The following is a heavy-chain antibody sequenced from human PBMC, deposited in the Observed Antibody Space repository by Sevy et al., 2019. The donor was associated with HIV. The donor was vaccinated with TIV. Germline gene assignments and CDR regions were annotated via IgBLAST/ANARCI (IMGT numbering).Heavy chain of an antibody. J-gene: IGHJ4*02. CDR1: GFTFSTHA. V-gene: IGHV3-30-3*01. CDR2: ISYDGNIE. CDR3: ARDLGYESTGYLPLFDN. Sequence: GGSLRLSCAASGFTFSTHAMHWVRQAPGKGLEWVAIISYDGNIEHYPDSVKGRFTISRDDSKNTLYLQMNSLRSEDTALVYCARDLGYESTGYLPLFDNWGQGTLVTVSS. D-gene: IGHD3-22*01.